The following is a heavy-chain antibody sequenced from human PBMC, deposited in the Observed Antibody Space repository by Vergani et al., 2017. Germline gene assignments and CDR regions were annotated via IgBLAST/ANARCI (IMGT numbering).Heavy chain of an antibody. V-gene: IGHV3-33*01. Sequence: QVQLVESGGGVVQPGRSLRLSCEASGFTFSSYGMHWVRQAPGKGLEWVAVIWYDGSNKYYADSVKGRFTISRDNSKNTLYLQMNSLRAEDTAVYYCARPDVDTAMVPFDYWGQGTLVTVSS. CDR1: GFTFSSYG. D-gene: IGHD5-18*01. CDR2: IWYDGSNK. CDR3: ARPDVDTAMVPFDY. J-gene: IGHJ4*02.